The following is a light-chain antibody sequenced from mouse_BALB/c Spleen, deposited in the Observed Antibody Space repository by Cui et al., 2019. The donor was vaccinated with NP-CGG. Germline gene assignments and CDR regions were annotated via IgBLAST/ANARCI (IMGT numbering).Light chain of an antibody. CDR3: SLWYSNHWV. Sequence: HAVVTQESALTTSPGEPVTLTCRSSTGAVTTSNYANWVQEKPDHLFTGLIGGTKNRAPGVPARFSGSLIGDKAALTITGAQTEDEAIYFCSLWYSNHWVFGGGTKLTVL. CDR2: GTK. J-gene: IGLJ1*01. V-gene: IGLV1*01. CDR1: TGAVTTSNY.